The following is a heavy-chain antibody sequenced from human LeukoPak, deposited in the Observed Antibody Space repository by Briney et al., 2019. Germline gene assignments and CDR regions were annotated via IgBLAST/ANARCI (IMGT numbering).Heavy chain of an antibody. V-gene: IGHV4-39*01. CDR2: IYYSGST. CDR3: ASLPVVPAEMGYYYDMDV. Sequence: SETLSLTCTVSGGSISSSSYYWGWIRQPPGKGLEWIGSIYYSGSTYYNPSLKSRVTISVDTSKNQFSLKLSSVTAADTAVYYCASLPVVPAEMGYYYDMDVWGQGTTVTVSS. J-gene: IGHJ6*02. D-gene: IGHD2-2*01. CDR1: GGSISSSSYY.